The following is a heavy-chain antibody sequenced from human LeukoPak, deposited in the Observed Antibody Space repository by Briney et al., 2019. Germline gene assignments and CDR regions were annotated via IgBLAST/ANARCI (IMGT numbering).Heavy chain of an antibody. CDR3: ARQGFVASYGVDV. V-gene: IGHV5-51*01. Sequence: GGSLKISCKCSGYSVKNYCIAWVRQMPGKGLEWMGMIYPGDSNTIYNPSFQGQVTISADKSISTAYLQWSSLKASDTAKYYCARQGFVASYGVDVWGQGTTVTVSS. CDR1: GYSVKNYC. J-gene: IGHJ6*02. CDR2: IYPGDSNT.